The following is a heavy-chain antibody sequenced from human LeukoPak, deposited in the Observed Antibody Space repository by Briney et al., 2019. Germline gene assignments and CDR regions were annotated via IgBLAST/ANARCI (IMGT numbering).Heavy chain of an antibody. Sequence: GGSLRLSCAASRFTLSSYTMNWVRQAPGKGLEWVSSISGSGDYIFYADSMKGRFTISRDNARNSLYLQVNSLRAEDTAVYYCARGVGSNWFIYFQYWGQGTVVTVSS. V-gene: IGHV3-21*01. CDR1: RFTLSSYT. CDR2: ISGSGDYI. J-gene: IGHJ1*01. CDR3: ARGVGSNWFIYFQY. D-gene: IGHD6-13*01.